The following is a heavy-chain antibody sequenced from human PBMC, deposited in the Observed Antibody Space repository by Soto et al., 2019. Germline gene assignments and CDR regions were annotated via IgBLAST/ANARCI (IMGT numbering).Heavy chain of an antibody. V-gene: IGHV1-18*01. CDR1: GFTFTDYG. D-gene: IGHD4-17*01. Sequence: ASVKVSCKASGFTFTDYGITCVLQSPGQGLEWMGWIGAYNGNTSYAQKFQDRVTMTTDTSTSTAYMELRSLRSDDTAVYYCARGYGDYVRSLDYWGQGTLVTVSS. CDR2: IGAYNGNT. CDR3: ARGYGDYVRSLDY. J-gene: IGHJ4*02.